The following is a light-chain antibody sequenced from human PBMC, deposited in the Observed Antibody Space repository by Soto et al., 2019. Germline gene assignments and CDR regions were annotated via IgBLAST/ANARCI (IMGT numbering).Light chain of an antibody. V-gene: IGKV1-5*03. CDR1: QSISTY. Sequence: DIQMTQSPSTLSASVGDRVAITCRASQSISTYLAWYQQKPGKAPKLLIYKASSLESGVQSRFSGSGSGAEFTLTIRSLQPDDFATYYCKQYNTYSRTFGQGTKVDIK. CDR3: KQYNTYSRT. CDR2: KAS. J-gene: IGKJ1*01.